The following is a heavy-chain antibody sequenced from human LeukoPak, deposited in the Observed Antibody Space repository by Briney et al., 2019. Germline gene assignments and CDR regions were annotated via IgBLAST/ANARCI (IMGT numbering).Heavy chain of an antibody. V-gene: IGHV4-61*02. J-gene: IGHJ4*01. CDR2: IYTSGST. CDR3: ASHSFSYGSSGSWP. D-gene: IGHD3-22*01. Sequence: SQTLSLTCTVSGGSISSGSYYWSWIRQPAGKGLEWIGRIYTSGSTNYNPSLKSRVTMSVDTSKNQFSLKMSSVTAADTAVYYCASHSFSYGSSGSWPWGQGTLVTVSS. CDR1: GGSISSGSYY.